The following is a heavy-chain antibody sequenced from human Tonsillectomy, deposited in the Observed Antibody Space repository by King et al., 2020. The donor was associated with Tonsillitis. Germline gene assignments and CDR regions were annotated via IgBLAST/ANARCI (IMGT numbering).Heavy chain of an antibody. J-gene: IGHJ4*02. D-gene: IGHD5-18*01. Sequence: VQLVESGGGLVQPGGSLRLSCAASGFTFSTYAMSWVRQAPGKGLEWVSAISGSCASTYYADSVRGRFTISRDNSKNTLYLEMNSLRAEDTAVYNCAKAMGYSYLYYFDYWGQGTLVTVSS. V-gene: IGHV3-23*04. CDR3: AKAMGYSYLYYFDY. CDR2: ISGSCAST. CDR1: GFTFSTYA.